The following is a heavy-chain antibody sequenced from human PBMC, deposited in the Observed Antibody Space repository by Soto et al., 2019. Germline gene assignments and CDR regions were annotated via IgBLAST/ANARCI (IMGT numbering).Heavy chain of an antibody. V-gene: IGHV1-18*01. D-gene: IGHD6-13*01. J-gene: IGHJ6*02. CDR3: ATYSSSWYGELYYYYYGMDV. Sequence: ASVKVSCKASAYTFTSYGISWVRQAPGQRLEWMGWISAYNGNTNYAQKLQGRVTMTTDTSTSTAYMELRSLRSDDTAVYYCATYSSSWYGELYYYYYGMDVWGQGTTVTVSS. CDR2: ISAYNGNT. CDR1: AYTFTSYG.